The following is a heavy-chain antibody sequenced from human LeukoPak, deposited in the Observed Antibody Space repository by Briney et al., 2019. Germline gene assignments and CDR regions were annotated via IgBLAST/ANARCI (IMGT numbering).Heavy chain of an antibody. V-gene: IGHV3-30*02. J-gene: IGHJ4*02. CDR1: GFTFSNYG. D-gene: IGHD2-2*02. Sequence: GGSLRLSCAASGFTFSNYGVHWVRQAPGKGLEWVAFIRYDGSNKYYAVSVKGRFTISRDNSKNTLYLQMNSLRAEDTAVYYCAKDGCTSTSCYRQFDYWGQGTLVTVSS. CDR2: IRYDGSNK. CDR3: AKDGCTSTSCYRQFDY.